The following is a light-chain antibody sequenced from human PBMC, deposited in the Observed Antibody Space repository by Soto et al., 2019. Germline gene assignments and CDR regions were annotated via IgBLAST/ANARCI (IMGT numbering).Light chain of an antibody. J-gene: IGKJ4*01. Sequence: EIVLTQSPATLSLSPGERATLSCRASQSVSSYLAWYQQKPGQAPRLLIYGASSRATGIPDRFSGSGSGTDFTLTISSLEPEDFAVYYCQQRSNWPRTFGGGTKVDI. CDR2: GAS. V-gene: IGKV3-11*01. CDR1: QSVSSY. CDR3: QQRSNWPRT.